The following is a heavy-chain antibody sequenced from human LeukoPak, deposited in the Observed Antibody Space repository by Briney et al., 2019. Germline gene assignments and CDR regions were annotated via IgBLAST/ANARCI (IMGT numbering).Heavy chain of an antibody. Sequence: GESLKISCQGSGYSFTNYWIAWVRQMPGKGLECIGIVFPDKSNARYSASFQGQVTISTDKSINAAYLQWSSLKASDSAMYYCARLPGTSSFNYFDCWGQGTLVTVSS. CDR2: VFPDKSNA. V-gene: IGHV5-51*01. CDR1: GYSFTNYW. J-gene: IGHJ4*02. CDR3: ARLPGTSSFNYFDC. D-gene: IGHD6-13*01.